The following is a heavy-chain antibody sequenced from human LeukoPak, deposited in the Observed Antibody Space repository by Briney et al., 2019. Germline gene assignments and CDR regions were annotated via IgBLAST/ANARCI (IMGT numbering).Heavy chain of an antibody. D-gene: IGHD6-19*01. CDR2: IYSGGST. CDR3: ARVYSSGWAWNYYGMDV. V-gene: IGHV3-53*01. Sequence: PGGSLRLSCAASGFTVSSNYMSWVRQAPGKGLEWVSVIYSGGSTYYADSVKGRFTISRDNSKNTLYLQMNSLRAEGTAVYYCARVYSSGWAWNYYGMDVWGQGTTVTVSS. CDR1: GFTVSSNY. J-gene: IGHJ6*02.